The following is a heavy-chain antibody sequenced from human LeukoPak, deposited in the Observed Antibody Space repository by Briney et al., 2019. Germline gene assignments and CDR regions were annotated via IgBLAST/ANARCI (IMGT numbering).Heavy chain of an antibody. J-gene: IGHJ4*02. CDR3: AKDRYGDLCY. CDR2: ISYDGSNK. D-gene: IGHD4-17*01. Sequence: GGSLRLSCAASGFTFSSYGMHWVRQAPGKGLEWVAVISYDGSNKYYADSVKGRFTISRDNSKNTLYLQMNSLRAEGTAVCYCAKDRYGDLCYWGQGNLVTVSS. V-gene: IGHV3-30*18. CDR1: GFTFSSYG.